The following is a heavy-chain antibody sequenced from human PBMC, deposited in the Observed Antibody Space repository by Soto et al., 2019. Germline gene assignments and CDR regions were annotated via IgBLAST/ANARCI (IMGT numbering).Heavy chain of an antibody. CDR1: GVTVNSNF. V-gene: IGHV3-53*01. Sequence: GGSLRLSCAVSGVTVNSNFMSWVRQAPGKGLEWVSVIFSGGNADYADSVKGRFIMSRDISKNTLYLQMNSLRAEDTAVYFCVKEFRGAFDYWGQGTLVTVSS. D-gene: IGHD3-10*01. J-gene: IGHJ4*02. CDR2: IFSGGNA. CDR3: VKEFRGAFDY.